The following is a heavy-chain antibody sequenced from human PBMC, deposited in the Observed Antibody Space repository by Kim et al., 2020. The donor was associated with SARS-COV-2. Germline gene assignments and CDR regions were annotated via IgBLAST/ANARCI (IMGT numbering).Heavy chain of an antibody. V-gene: IGHV4-39*07. J-gene: IGHJ3*02. Sequence: PALTSRVTISVDTSKNQFSLKLSSVTAADTAVYYCARIVVVAAYDAFDIWGQGTMVTVSS. D-gene: IGHD2-15*01. CDR3: ARIVVVAAYDAFDI.